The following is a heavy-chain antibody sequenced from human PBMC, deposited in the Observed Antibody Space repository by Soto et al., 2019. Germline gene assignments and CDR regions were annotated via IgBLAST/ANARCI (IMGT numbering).Heavy chain of an antibody. J-gene: IGHJ5*02. Sequence: QVQLVESGGGVVQPGRSLRLSCAASGFTFSSYGMHWVRQAPGKGLECVAVIWYDGSNKYYADSVKGRFTISRDNSKNTLYLQMNSLRAEDTAVYYCARNYDSSGDNWFDPWGQGTLVTVSS. CDR2: IWYDGSNK. CDR3: ARNYDSSGDNWFDP. D-gene: IGHD3-22*01. CDR1: GFTFSSYG. V-gene: IGHV3-33*01.